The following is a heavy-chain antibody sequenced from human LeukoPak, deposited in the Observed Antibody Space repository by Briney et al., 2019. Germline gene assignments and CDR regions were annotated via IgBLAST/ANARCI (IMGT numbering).Heavy chain of an antibody. J-gene: IGHJ4*02. Sequence: PGGSLRLSCAASGFTFSSYAMHWVRQAPGKGLEWVAVISYDGSNKYYADSVKGRFTISRDNSKNTLSLQLNSLRAEDTAVYYCAKDATRTSGWYYFDHWGQGTLVTVSS. V-gene: IGHV3-30-3*01. D-gene: IGHD6-19*01. CDR2: ISYDGSNK. CDR3: AKDATRTSGWYYFDH. CDR1: GFTFSSYA.